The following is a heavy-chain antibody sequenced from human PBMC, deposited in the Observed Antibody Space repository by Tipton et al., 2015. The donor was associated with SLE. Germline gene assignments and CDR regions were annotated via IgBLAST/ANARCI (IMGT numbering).Heavy chain of an antibody. CDR2: IYYSGST. D-gene: IGHD5-18*01. J-gene: IGHJ4*02. V-gene: IGHV4-59*11. CDR1: GGSISSHY. CDR3: AREGGYSYGIDY. Sequence: TLSLTCTVSGGSISSHYWSWIRQPPGKGLEWIGYIYYSGSTNYNPSLKSRVTISVDTSKNQFSLKLSSVTAADTAMYYCAREGGYSYGIDYWGQGTLVTVSS.